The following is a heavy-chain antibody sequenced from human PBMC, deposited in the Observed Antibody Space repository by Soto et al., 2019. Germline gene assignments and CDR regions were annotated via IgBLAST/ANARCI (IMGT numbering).Heavy chain of an antibody. J-gene: IGHJ4*02. Sequence: PGGSLRLSCAASGFTFSSYGMHWVRQAPGKGLEWVAVIWYDGSNKYYADSVKGRFTISRDNSKNTLYLQMNSLRAEDTAVYYCARGGYDSSGYYYHFGYWGQGTLVTVSS. CDR1: GFTFSSYG. D-gene: IGHD3-22*01. CDR3: ARGGYDSSGYYYHFGY. CDR2: IWYDGSNK. V-gene: IGHV3-33*01.